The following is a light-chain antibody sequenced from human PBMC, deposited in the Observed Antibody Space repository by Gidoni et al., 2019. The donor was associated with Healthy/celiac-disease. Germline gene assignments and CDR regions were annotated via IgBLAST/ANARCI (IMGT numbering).Light chain of an antibody. CDR3: CSYAGSSTLGYV. CDR1: SSDVGSYNL. J-gene: IGLJ1*01. Sequence: SALAQPAPGSGSPGPSDTISCTGTSSDVGSYNLVSWYQQHPGKAPKLMIYEGSKRPSGVSNRFSGSKSGNTASLTISGLQAEDEADYYCCSYAGSSTLGYVFGTGTKVTVL. CDR2: EGS. V-gene: IGLV2-23*01.